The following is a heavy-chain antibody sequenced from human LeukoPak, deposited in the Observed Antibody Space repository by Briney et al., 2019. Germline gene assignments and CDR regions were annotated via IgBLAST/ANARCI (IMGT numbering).Heavy chain of an antibody. D-gene: IGHD3-22*01. Sequence: SQTLSLTCAVSGGSISSGGYSWSWIRQPPGKGLEWIGYIYHSGSTYYNPSLKSRVTISVDRSKNQFSLKLSSVTAADTAVYYCARLESQDSSGYLGLDYWGQGTLVTVSS. V-gene: IGHV4-30-2*01. CDR1: GGSISSGGYS. CDR2: IYHSGST. J-gene: IGHJ4*02. CDR3: ARLESQDSSGYLGLDY.